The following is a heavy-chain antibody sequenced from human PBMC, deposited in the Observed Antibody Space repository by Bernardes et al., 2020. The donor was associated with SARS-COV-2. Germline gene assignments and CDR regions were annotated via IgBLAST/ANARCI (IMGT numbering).Heavy chain of an antibody. D-gene: IGHD6-13*01. CDR1: GGSISSGGYY. V-gene: IGHV4-31*03. J-gene: IGHJ4*02. CDR3: ARDRGASSWYGGADY. Sequence: SETLSLTCTVSGGSISSGGYYWSWLRQHPGKGLEWIGYIYYSGSTYYNPSLKSRVTISVDTSKNQFSLKLSSVTAADTAVYYCARDRGASSWYGGADYWGQGTLVTVSS. CDR2: IYYSGST.